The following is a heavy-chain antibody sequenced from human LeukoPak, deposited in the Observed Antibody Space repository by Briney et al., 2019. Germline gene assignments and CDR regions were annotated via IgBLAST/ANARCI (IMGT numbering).Heavy chain of an antibody. V-gene: IGHV3-23*01. CDR1: GFTFSSYA. CDR3: QLVSSSSGDY. CDR2: IIGSGGST. J-gene: IGHJ4*02. Sequence: GSLRLSCAASGFTFSSYAMSWVRQAPGKGLEWVSAIIGSGGSTYYADSVKGRFTISRDNSKNTLFLQMNSLRAEDTAVYYCQLVSSSSGDYWGQGTLVTVSS. D-gene: IGHD6-6*01.